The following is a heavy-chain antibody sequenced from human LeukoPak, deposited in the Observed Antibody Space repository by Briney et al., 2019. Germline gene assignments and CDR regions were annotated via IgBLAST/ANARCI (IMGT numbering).Heavy chain of an antibody. Sequence: SETLSLTCAVYGGSFSGYYWSWIRQPPGKGLEWIGEINHSGSTTYNPSLKSRVTISVDTSKNQFSLKLSSVTAADTAVYYCARSSSSIDYWGQGTLVTVSS. J-gene: IGHJ4*02. D-gene: IGHD6-13*01. V-gene: IGHV4-34*01. CDR2: INHSGST. CDR3: ARSSSSIDY. CDR1: GGSFSGYY.